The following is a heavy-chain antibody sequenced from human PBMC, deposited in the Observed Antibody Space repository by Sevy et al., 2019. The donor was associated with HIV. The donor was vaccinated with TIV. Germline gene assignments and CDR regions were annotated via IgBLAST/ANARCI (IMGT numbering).Heavy chain of an antibody. CDR3: ARLGYDFWSGYRNRPQTYKWFDP. D-gene: IGHD3-3*01. Sequence: SETLSLTCTVSGGSISSSNYYWGWIRQPPGKGLEWIGSIFYSGSTYYNPSLKSRVTISVDTSKNQFSLKLSSVTAADTAVYYCARLGYDFWSGYRNRPQTYKWFDPWGQGTLVTVSS. J-gene: IGHJ5*02. CDR1: GGSISSSNYY. CDR2: IFYSGST. V-gene: IGHV4-39*01.